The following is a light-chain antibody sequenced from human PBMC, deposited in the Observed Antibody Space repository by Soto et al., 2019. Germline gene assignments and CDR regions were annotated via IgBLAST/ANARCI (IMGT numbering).Light chain of an antibody. V-gene: IGKV1-5*03. Sequence: DIQMTQSPSTLSGSVGDRVTITCRASQTISSWLAWYQQKPGKAPKLLIYKASTLKSGVPSRFSGSGSGTEFTLTISSLQPDDFATYYCQYCDTRWPFGQGTKV. CDR1: QTISSW. CDR2: KAS. J-gene: IGKJ1*01. CDR3: QYCDTRWP.